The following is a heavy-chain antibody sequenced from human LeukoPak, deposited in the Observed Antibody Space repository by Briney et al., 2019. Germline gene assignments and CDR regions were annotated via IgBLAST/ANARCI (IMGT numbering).Heavy chain of an antibody. CDR1: GYSFSNYW. V-gene: IGHV5-10-1*01. CDR2: IDPSDSYT. CDR3: VRHLSDFIMVLVYFFDY. J-gene: IGHJ4*02. Sequence: GESLKISCKCSGYSFSNYWISWVRQIPGKGLRWMGRIDPSDSYTKHSPSFQGHVTISADKSISTAYLQWSSLKASDSAIYYCVRHLSDFIMVLVYFFDYWGEGTLVTVSS. D-gene: IGHD2-8*01.